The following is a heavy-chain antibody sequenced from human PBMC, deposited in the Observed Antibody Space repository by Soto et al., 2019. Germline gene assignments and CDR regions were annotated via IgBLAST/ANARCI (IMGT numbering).Heavy chain of an antibody. V-gene: IGHV1-69*08. D-gene: IGHD4-17*01. Sequence: QVQLVQSGAEVKKPGSSVKVSCKASGGTFSSYTISWVRQAPGQGLEWMGRIIPILGITNYAQKFQGRVTITADKSTRTAYRELSSLRSEDTAVYYCARDLGETTVTTYGMDVWGQGTTVTVSS. CDR1: GGTFSSYT. J-gene: IGHJ6*02. CDR3: ARDLGETTVTTYGMDV. CDR2: IIPILGIT.